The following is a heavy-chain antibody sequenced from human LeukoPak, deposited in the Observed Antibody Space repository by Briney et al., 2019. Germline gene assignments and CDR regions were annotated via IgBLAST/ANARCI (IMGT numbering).Heavy chain of an antibody. CDR2: INPNSGGT. D-gene: IGHD5-18*01. CDR1: GYTFTVYY. Sequence: ASVKVSCKASGYTFTVYYLHWVRQAPGQGLEWMGWINPNSGGTNYARKFQGRVTMTRHTSISTAYMELSRLRSDDTAVYYCAREGFTYGADNWFDPWGQGTLVTVSS. J-gene: IGHJ5*02. CDR3: AREGFTYGADNWFDP. V-gene: IGHV1-2*02.